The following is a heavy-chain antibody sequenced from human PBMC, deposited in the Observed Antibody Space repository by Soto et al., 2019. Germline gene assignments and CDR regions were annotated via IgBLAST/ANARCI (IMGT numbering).Heavy chain of an antibody. Sequence: SETLSLTCTVSGGSISSGGYYWSWIRQHPGKGLEWIGYIYYSGSTYYNPSLKSRVTISVGTSKNQFSLKLSSVTAADTAVYYCARVYTAYYYDSSGYGWFDPWGQGTLVTVSS. CDR3: ARVYTAYYYDSSGYGWFDP. V-gene: IGHV4-31*03. D-gene: IGHD3-22*01. J-gene: IGHJ5*02. CDR1: GGSISSGGYY. CDR2: IYYSGST.